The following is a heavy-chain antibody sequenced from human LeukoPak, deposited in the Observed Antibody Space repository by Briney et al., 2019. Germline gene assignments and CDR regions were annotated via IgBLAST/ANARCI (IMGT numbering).Heavy chain of an antibody. CDR1: GYSFTTYW. CDR3: ARGGIGGAPKSGWFDP. D-gene: IGHD1-26*01. CDR2: IYPGDSDT. J-gene: IGHJ5*02. V-gene: IGHV5-51*01. Sequence: PGESLKISCKGSGYSFTTYWIAWVRQMPGKGLEWMGIIYPGDSDTRYSPSFQGQVTISADKSIGTAYLQWSSLKASDTAMYYCARGGIGGAPKSGWFDPWGQGTLVTVSS.